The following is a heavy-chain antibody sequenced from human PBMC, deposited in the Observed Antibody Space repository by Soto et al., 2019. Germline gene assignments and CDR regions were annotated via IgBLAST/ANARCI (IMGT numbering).Heavy chain of an antibody. Sequence: QVTLKESGPVLVKPTETLTLTCTVSGFSLSNVRVGVSWIRQPPGKALEWLAHMFSNGEKSYSTSLKSRLTISNDTSKSQAVLTMTHIDPVDTGTYSCPRLQEGYYGSGTYYSPFDLWGQGTLVAVSS. D-gene: IGHD3-10*01. CDR3: PRLQEGYYGSGTYYSPFDL. CDR1: GFSLSNVRVG. J-gene: IGHJ5*02. V-gene: IGHV2-26*01. CDR2: MFSNGEK.